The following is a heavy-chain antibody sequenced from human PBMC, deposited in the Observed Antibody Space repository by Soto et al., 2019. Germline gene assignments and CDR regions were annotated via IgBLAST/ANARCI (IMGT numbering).Heavy chain of an antibody. CDR1: GFTFSSYD. D-gene: IGHD3-16*02. J-gene: IGHJ6*02. Sequence: PRGSLRLSCAASGFTFSSYDMHWVRQATGKGLEWVSAIGTAGDTYYPGSVKGRFTISRENAKNSLYLQMNSLRAEDTAVYYCARLFIRHGYYYGMDVCGQATTVPVS. CDR2: IGTAGDT. V-gene: IGHV3-13*01. CDR3: ARLFIRHGYYYGMDV.